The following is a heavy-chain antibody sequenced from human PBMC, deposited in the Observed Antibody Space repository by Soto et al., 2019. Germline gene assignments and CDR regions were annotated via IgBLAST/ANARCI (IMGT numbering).Heavy chain of an antibody. CDR2: IYSGGST. V-gene: IGHV3-66*04. Sequence: GGSLRLSCAASGVTVSSNYMSWVRQAPGKGLEWVSVIYSGGSTYYADSVKGRFTISRDNSKNTLYLQMNSLRAEDTAVYYCARRGSGNYYDYWGQGPLVTVSS. CDR3: ARRGSGNYYDY. CDR1: GVTVSSNY. D-gene: IGHD1-26*01. J-gene: IGHJ4*02.